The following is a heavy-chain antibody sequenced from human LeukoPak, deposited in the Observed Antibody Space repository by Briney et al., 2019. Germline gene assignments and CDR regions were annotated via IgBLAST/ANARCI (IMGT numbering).Heavy chain of an antibody. J-gene: IGHJ4*02. CDR2: ISYDGSNK. V-gene: IGHV3-30*03. CDR3: ARDWVDY. CDR1: GFAFSSYG. Sequence: GGSLRLSCAASGFAFSSYGMHWVRQAPGKGLEWVAVISYDGSNKYYADSVKGRFTISRDNSKNTLYLQMNSLRAEDTAVYYCARDWVDYWGQGTLVTVSS. D-gene: IGHD7-27*01.